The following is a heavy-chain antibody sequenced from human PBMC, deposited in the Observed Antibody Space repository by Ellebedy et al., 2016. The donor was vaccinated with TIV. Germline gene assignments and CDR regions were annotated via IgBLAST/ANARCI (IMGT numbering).Heavy chain of an antibody. V-gene: IGHV3-23*01. D-gene: IGHD5-12*01. J-gene: IGHJ6*02. CDR2: ISGSGGST. CDR3: AKDYSGLRGLDV. Sequence: PGGSLRLSCAASGFIFSPYAMSWVRQAPGKGLEWVSSISGSGGSTYYADSVKGRFTISSDNSKNTLYLQMNSLRAEDTAVYYCAKDYSGLRGLDVWGQGTTVTVSS. CDR1: GFIFSPYA.